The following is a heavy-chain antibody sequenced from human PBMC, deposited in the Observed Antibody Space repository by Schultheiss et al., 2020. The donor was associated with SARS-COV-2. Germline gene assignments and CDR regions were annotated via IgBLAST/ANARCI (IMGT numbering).Heavy chain of an antibody. CDR3: ARVSLRGSDY. CDR1: GGSISSYY. CDR2: IYHSGST. Sequence: SQTLSLTCTVSGGSISSYYWSWIRQPPGKGLEWIGEIYHSGSTYYNPSLKSRVTISVDTSKNQFSLNLDSVTAADTAVYYCARVSLRGSDYWGQGTLVTVSS. V-gene: IGHV4-59*01. J-gene: IGHJ4*02. D-gene: IGHD3-10*01.